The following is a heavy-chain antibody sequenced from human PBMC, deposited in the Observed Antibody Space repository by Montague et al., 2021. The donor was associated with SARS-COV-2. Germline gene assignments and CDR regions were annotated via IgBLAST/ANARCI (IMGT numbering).Heavy chain of an antibody. CDR1: GFTFSSYC. D-gene: IGHD1-26*01. J-gene: IGHJ6*02. CDR2: IKPDGGEK. Sequence: SLRLSCAASGFTFSSYCMRWVRQTPGKGLEWVANIKPDGGEKHYVDSVKGRFTISRDNAKNSLNLQMDSLRAEDTSLYYCARDSRIVGAKGGMDVWGQGTTVTVSS. CDR3: ARDSRIVGAKGGMDV. V-gene: IGHV3-7*01.